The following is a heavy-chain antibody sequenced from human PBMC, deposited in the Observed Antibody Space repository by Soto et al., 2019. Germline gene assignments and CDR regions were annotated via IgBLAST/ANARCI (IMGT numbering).Heavy chain of an antibody. D-gene: IGHD3-3*01. J-gene: IGHJ5*02. CDR2: IYYLGST. CDR1: GGSISSYF. Sequence: SETLSLTCTVSGGSISSYFWSWIRQPPGKGLEWIGYIYYLGSTNYNPSLKSRVTISVDTSKNQFSLKLSSVTAADTAVYYCARGGHTIFGVVTNWFDPWGQGTLVTVSS. V-gene: IGHV4-59*01. CDR3: ARGGHTIFGVVTNWFDP.